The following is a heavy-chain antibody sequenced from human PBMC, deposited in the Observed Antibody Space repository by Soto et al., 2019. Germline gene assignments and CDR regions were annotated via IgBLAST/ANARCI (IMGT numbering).Heavy chain of an antibody. J-gene: IGHJ4*02. V-gene: IGHV3-23*01. CDR1: GFIFSSYA. CDR2: ISASGGST. Sequence: EVQLLESGGGLVQPGGSLRLSCAASGFIFSSYAMSWVRQAPGKGLEWVSSISASGGSTYYADSVKGQFTISRDNSKNTLYLQMNTRRAEDTGEYYCAKEALSRQWLIYYLDSWGQGTLVTVSS. CDR3: AKEALSRQWLIYYLDS. D-gene: IGHD6-19*01.